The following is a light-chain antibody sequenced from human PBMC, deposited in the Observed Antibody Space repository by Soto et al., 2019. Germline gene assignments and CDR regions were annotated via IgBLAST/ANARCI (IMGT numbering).Light chain of an antibody. CDR3: SSYAGSSNV. V-gene: IGLV2-8*01. J-gene: IGLJ1*01. CDR1: SSDVGGYNY. Sequence: QPALAQPPSTSGSPGQSVAISCTGTSSDVGGYNYVSWYQQHPGKAPKLMIYEVNKRPSWFPDRFSGSKSGNTASLTVSGLQAEDEDDYYCSSYAGSSNVFGTGSEVTVL. CDR2: EVN.